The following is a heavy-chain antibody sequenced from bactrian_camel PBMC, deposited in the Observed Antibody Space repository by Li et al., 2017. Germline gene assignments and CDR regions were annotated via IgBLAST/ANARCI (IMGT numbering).Heavy chain of an antibody. Sequence: HVQLVESGGGLVQPGGSLRLSCAASEFTFTNYYIYWVRQAPGKGLEWVSAIQDDGDTTYYADSVKGRFTFSRDNGKNTVCLLMDSLKPEDTAMYYCAADWGVGCLRGYNFLGQGTQVTVS. CDR2: IQDDGDTT. CDR3: AADWGVGCLRGYNF. CDR1: EFTFTNYY. J-gene: IGHJ4*01. V-gene: IGHV3S1*01. D-gene: IGHD1*01.